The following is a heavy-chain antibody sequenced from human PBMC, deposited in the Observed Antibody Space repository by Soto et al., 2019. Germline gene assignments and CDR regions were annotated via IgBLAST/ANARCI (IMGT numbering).Heavy chain of an antibody. CDR1: RDSIRSCGYS. J-gene: IGHJ4*02. Sequence: ASDSLSIACAVCRDSIRSCGYSLRWIQQPPGKGLEWIGYIYHSGSTYYNPSLKSRVTISVDRSKNQFSLKLSSVTAADTAVYYCARGGAVAAPRRGFDYWGQGTLVSVSS. D-gene: IGHD6-19*01. CDR2: IYHSGST. CDR3: ARGGAVAAPRRGFDY. V-gene: IGHV4-30-2*01.